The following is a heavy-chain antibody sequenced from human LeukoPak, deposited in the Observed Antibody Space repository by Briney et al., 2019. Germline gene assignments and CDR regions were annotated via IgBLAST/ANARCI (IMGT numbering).Heavy chain of an antibody. CDR2: IYYSGST. CDR3: ARGGGYCSGGSCPYDFDY. V-gene: IGHV4-30-4*08. Sequence: SETLSLTCTVSGGSIGSSDYWWDWIRQPPGKGLEWIGYIYYSGSTYYNPSLKSRVTISVDTSKNQFSLKLSSVTAADTAVYYCARGGGYCSGGSCPYDFDYWGQGALVTVSS. D-gene: IGHD2-15*01. J-gene: IGHJ4*02. CDR1: GGSIGSSDYW.